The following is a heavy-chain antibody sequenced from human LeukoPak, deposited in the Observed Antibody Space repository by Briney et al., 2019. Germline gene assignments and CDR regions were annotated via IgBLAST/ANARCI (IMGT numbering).Heavy chain of an antibody. V-gene: IGHV4-59*01. CDR2: IYYSGGT. CDR3: ARASRGFGELYRPYNWFDP. Sequence: SETLPLTCTVSGGSISSYYWSWIRQPPGKGLEWIGYIYYSGGTNYNPSLKSRVTISVDTSKNQFSLKLSSVTAADTAVYYCARASRGFGELYRPYNWFDPWGQGTLVTVSS. CDR1: GGSISSYY. D-gene: IGHD3-10*01. J-gene: IGHJ5*02.